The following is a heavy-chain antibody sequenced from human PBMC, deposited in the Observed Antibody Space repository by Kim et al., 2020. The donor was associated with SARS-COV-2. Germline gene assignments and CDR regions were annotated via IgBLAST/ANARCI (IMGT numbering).Heavy chain of an antibody. Sequence: STYSTPSPKSRVTISVDTSKNQFSLKLSSVTAADTAVYYCANYGSGGFDYWGQGTLVTVSS. V-gene: IGHV4-31*02. CDR3: ANYGSGGFDY. CDR2: ST. D-gene: IGHD3-10*01. J-gene: IGHJ4*02.